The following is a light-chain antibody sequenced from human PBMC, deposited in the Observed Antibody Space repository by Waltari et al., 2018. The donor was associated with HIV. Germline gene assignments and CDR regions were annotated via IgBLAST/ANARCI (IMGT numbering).Light chain of an antibody. CDR1: QSVSSNY. Sequence: EIVLTQSPGTLSLSPGERATLSCRASQSVSSNYLAWYQQKPGQAPRLRIYGASRRATGIPDRFSGSGSGTDFTLTISRLEPEDFAVYYCQQYGSSSITFGQGTRLEIK. CDR2: GAS. J-gene: IGKJ5*01. V-gene: IGKV3-20*01. CDR3: QQYGSSSIT.